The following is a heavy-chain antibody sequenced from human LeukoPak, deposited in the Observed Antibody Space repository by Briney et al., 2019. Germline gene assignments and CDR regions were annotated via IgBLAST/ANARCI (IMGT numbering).Heavy chain of an antibody. D-gene: IGHD5-24*01. CDR3: ASGPGDAYKDYYYYYMDV. CDR2: INPSGGST. J-gene: IGHJ6*03. Sequence: GASVKVSCKASGYTLTSYYMHWVRQAPGQGLEWMGIINPSGGSTSYAQKFQGRVTMTRDTSTSTVYMELSSLRSEDTAVYYCASGPGDAYKDYYYYYMDVWGKGTTVTVSS. V-gene: IGHV1-46*01. CDR1: GYTLTSYY.